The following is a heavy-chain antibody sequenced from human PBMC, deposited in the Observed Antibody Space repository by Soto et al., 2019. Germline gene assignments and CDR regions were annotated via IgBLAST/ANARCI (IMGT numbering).Heavy chain of an antibody. D-gene: IGHD6-19*01. CDR3: ARRPHLADNVELDY. V-gene: IGHV1-18*01. CDR1: GYTFTNYG. Sequence: QVQLVQSGAEVKQPGASVTVSCKASGYTFTNYGLNWVRQAPGQGLEWMGWISAYSGHTNYAQKLQDRVTMTPDTSTSTAYMELRSLRSDDTAVYYCARRPHLADNVELDYWGQGTLVTVSS. CDR2: ISAYSGHT. J-gene: IGHJ4*02.